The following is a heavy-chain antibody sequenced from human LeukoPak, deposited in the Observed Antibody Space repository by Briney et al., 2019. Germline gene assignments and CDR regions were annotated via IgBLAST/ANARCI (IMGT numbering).Heavy chain of an antibody. V-gene: IGHV4-4*02. D-gene: IGHD2-8*02. CDR1: GGSISSSNW. CDR2: IYHSGST. CDR3: ARFTEGLDY. Sequence: SETLSLTCTVSGGSISSSNWWSWVRQPPGKGLEWIGEIYHSGSTNYNPSLKSRVTISIDRSKNQFSLILSSVTAADTAVYYCARFTEGLDYWGQGTLVTVSS. J-gene: IGHJ4*02.